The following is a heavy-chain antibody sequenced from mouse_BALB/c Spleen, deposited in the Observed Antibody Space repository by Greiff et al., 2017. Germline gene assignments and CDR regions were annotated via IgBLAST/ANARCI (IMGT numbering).Heavy chain of an antibody. Sequence: DVQLQESGGGLVQPGGSRKLSCAASGFTFSSFGMHWVRQAPEKGLEWVAYISSGSSTIYYADTVKGRFTISRDNPKNTLFLQMTSLRSEDTAMYYCAQLGRFAYWGQGTLVTVSA. V-gene: IGHV5-17*02. CDR1: GFTFSSFG. CDR3: AQLGRFAY. CDR2: ISSGSSTI. J-gene: IGHJ3*01. D-gene: IGHD4-1*02.